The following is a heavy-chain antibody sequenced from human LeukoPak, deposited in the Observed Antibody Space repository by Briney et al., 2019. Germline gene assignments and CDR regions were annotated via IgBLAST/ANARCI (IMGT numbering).Heavy chain of an antibody. CDR1: GLTFSDYY. Sequence: GGSLRLSCAASGLTFSDYYMSWIRQAPGKGLEWVSYISRSSGHTNYADSVKGRFTISRDNAKNSLYLQMNSLRAEDTAVYYCARDRRDTGGIDYWGQGTLVTVSS. J-gene: IGHJ4*02. D-gene: IGHD1-14*01. CDR2: ISRSSGHT. CDR3: ARDRRDTGGIDY. V-gene: IGHV3-11*05.